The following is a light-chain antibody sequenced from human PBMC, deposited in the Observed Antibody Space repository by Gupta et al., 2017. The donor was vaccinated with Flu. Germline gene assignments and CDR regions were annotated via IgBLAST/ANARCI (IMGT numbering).Light chain of an antibody. V-gene: IGLV3-21*02. J-gene: IGLJ3*02. CDR1: NVGSRS. CDR2: NDS. CDR3: QLWDSSIDHWV. Sequence: GGKNVGSRSVHWYQQQSGQAPVLVVFNDSDRPSGIPERFSGSSSGNTATLTISRVEAGDEAAYYCQLWDSSIDHWVFGGGTKVTVL.